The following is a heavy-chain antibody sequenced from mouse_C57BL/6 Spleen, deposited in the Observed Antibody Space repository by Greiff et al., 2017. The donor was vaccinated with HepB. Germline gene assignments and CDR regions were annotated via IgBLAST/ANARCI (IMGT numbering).Heavy chain of an antibody. V-gene: IGHV1-55*01. D-gene: IGHD2-4*01. CDR2: IYPGSGST. CDR1: GYTFTSYW. CDR3: AREEGYDYDGRDY. Sequence: QVQLQQSGAELVKPGASVKMSCKASGYTFTSYWITWVKQRPGQGLEWIGDIYPGSGSTNYNEKFKSKATLTVDTSSSTAYMQLSSLTSEDSAVYYCAREEGYDYDGRDYWGQGTTLTVSS. J-gene: IGHJ2*01.